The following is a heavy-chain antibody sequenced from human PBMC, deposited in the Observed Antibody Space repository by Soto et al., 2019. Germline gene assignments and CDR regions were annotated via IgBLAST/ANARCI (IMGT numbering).Heavy chain of an antibody. V-gene: IGHV3-30*18. CDR2: VSYDGSYK. J-gene: IGHJ4*02. D-gene: IGHD6-6*01. Sequence: QVQLVESGGGVAQPGRSRGLSCAVSGFTFSDYGMHWVGRAPGKGLEWVAVVSYDGSYKYYADSVKGRFTVSRDLSGNTLFLQMNSLRLEDTAVYFCAKEMYPRTVLDSSSPWGDYWGQGTLVAVSS. CDR1: GFTFSDYG. CDR3: AKEMYPRTVLDSSSPWGDY.